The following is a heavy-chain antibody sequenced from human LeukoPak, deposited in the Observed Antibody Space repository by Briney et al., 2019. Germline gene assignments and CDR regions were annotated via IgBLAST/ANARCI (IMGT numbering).Heavy chain of an antibody. CDR2: ISDRGTTK. Sequence: GGSLRLSCEASGFTFSSYEMNWVRQAPGKGLEWVSYISDRGTTKYYADSVKGRFTISRDNSKNTLYLQMNSLRAEDTAVYYCATSDHSSGWYAAYAFDIWGQGTMVTVSS. CDR3: ATSDHSSGWYAAYAFDI. V-gene: IGHV3-48*03. D-gene: IGHD6-19*01. J-gene: IGHJ3*02. CDR1: GFTFSSYE.